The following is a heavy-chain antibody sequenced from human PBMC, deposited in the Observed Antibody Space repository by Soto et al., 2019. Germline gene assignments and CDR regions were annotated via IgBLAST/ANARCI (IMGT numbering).Heavy chain of an antibody. CDR2: IYSGGYT. CDR1: GFTVSNNY. CDR3: GTPPGGGGY. V-gene: IGHV3-53*01. J-gene: IGHJ4*02. Sequence: EVQLVESGGGLIQPGGSLRLSCAVSGFTVSNNYMSWVRQAPGKGLEGVSVIYSGGYTAYGDSVKGRFTISRDNSKTHPFPQKKTPGPADPAGVSWGTPPGGGGYWGQGTLVTVSS. D-gene: IGHD3-10*01.